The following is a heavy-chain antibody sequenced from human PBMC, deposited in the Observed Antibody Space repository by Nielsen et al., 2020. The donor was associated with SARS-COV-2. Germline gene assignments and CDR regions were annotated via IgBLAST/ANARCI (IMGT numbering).Heavy chain of an antibody. D-gene: IGHD2-2*01. CDR2: INWNGGST. J-gene: IGHJ6*02. Sequence: GSLKISCAASGFTFDDYGMSWVRQAPGKGLEWVSGINWNGGSTGYADSVKGRFAISRDNAKNSLYLQMNSLRAEDTALYHCARGYCSSTSCYARIAADYYGMDVWGQGTTVTVSS. CDR1: GFTFDDYG. CDR3: ARGYCSSTSCYARIAADYYGMDV. V-gene: IGHV3-20*01.